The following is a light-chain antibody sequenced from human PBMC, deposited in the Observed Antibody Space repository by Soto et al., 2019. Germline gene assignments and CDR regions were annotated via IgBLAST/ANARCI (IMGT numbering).Light chain of an antibody. CDR2: DVS. V-gene: IGLV2-14*03. J-gene: IGLJ1*01. CDR1: SSDIGDSNY. CDR3: SSFRSSSTSYV. Sequence: QSALTQPASVSGSPGQSITISCTGTSSDIGDSNYVSWYQQHPGKAPKLVIYDVSNRPSGVSNRFSGSKSANTACLTISGLQAEDEADYYCSSFRSSSTSYVFGTGTKLTVL.